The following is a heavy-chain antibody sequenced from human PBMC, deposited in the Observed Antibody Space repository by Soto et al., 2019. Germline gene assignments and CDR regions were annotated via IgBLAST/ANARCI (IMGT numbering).Heavy chain of an antibody. J-gene: IGHJ4*02. V-gene: IGHV4-4*02. CDR1: GASISSTNW. D-gene: IGHD2-15*01. CDR2: IYHTGST. CDR3: ATLPPRIVVVVLPIPT. Sequence: QVQLQESGPRLVKPSGTLSLTCAVSGASISSTNWWTWVRQPPGKGLEWIGEIYHTGSTKYNPSLKSRVTVSLDKSNNPCSLKLSPVTAADTAVYYCATLPPRIVVVVLPIPTGGQGSLVTVSS.